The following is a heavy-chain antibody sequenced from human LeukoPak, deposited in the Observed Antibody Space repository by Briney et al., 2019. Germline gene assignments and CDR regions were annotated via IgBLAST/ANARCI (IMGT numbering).Heavy chain of an antibody. D-gene: IGHD3-10*01. CDR1: GFTFSDYY. J-gene: IGHJ4*02. CDR2: ISGSGGGT. Sequence: GGSLRLSCAASGFTFSDYYMSWIRQAPGKGLEWVSAISGSGGGTYYADSVKGRFTISRDNSKNTLYLQMNSLRAEDTAVYYCAKSILVRGVGDYWGQGTLVTVSS. V-gene: IGHV3-23*01. CDR3: AKSILVRGVGDY.